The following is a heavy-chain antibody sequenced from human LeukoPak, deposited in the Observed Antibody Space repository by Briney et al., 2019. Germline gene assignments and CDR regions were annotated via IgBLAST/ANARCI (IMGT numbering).Heavy chain of an antibody. Sequence: PGGSLRLSCAASGFTFSSYSMNWVRQAPGKGLEWVSSISSSSSYIYYADSVKGRFTISRDNAKNSLYLQMNSLRAEDTAVYYCARGTRRYCSGGSCYGAFDIWGQGTMVTVSS. CDR3: ARGTRRYCSGGSCYGAFDI. J-gene: IGHJ3*02. D-gene: IGHD2-15*01. CDR1: GFTFSSYS. V-gene: IGHV3-21*01. CDR2: ISSSSSYI.